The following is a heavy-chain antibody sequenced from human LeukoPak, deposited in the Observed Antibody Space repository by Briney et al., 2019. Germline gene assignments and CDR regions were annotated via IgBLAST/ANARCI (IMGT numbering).Heavy chain of an antibody. CDR2: ITPSDSYT. CDR3: ARMAYDSSGYRYFDL. D-gene: IGHD3-22*01. J-gene: IGHJ2*01. Sequence: GESLKISCKGSGYNFTNYGIGWVRQMPGKGLEWMGRITPSDSYTNYSPSFQGHVTISADKSISTAYLQWSNLKASDTAMYYCARMAYDSSGYRYFDLWGRGTLVTVSS. V-gene: IGHV5-10-1*01. CDR1: GYNFTNYG.